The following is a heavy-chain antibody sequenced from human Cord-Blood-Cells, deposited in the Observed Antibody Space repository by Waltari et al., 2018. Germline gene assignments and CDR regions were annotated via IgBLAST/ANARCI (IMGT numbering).Heavy chain of an antibody. V-gene: IGHV4-30-4*01. Sequence: QVQLQESGPGLVKPSQTLSLTCTVSGGSIRSGDSYWSWIRQPPGKGLEWIGYIYYSGSTYDNPALKSRVTISVDTSKNQFSLKLSSVTAADTAVYYCARGRRWGWRRAFDIWGQGTMVTVSS. D-gene: IGHD3-16*01. CDR2: IYYSGST. J-gene: IGHJ3*02. CDR3: ARGRRWGWRRAFDI. CDR1: GGSIRSGDSY.